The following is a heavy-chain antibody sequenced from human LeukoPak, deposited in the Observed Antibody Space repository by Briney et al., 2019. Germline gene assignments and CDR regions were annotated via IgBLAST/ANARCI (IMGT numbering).Heavy chain of an antibody. Sequence: PSQTLSLTCTVSGGSISSGGHYWSWIRQHPGKGLEWIGYIYYSGSTYYNPSLKSRVTISVDTSKNQFSLKLSSVTAADTAVYYCARDATYYDILTGYPPYYYMDVWGKGTTVTVSS. CDR1: GGSISSGGHY. V-gene: IGHV4-31*03. CDR3: ARDATYYDILTGYPPYYYMDV. J-gene: IGHJ6*03. CDR2: IYYSGST. D-gene: IGHD3-9*01.